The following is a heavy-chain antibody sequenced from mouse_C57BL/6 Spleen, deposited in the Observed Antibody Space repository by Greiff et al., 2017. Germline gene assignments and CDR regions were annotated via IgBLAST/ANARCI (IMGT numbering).Heavy chain of an antibody. CDR1: GYSFTDYN. CDR3: SRAYYSNYVDDAMDY. Sequence: VQLQQSGPELVKPGASVKISCKASGYSFTDYNMNWVKQSHGKSLEWIGVINPNYGTTSYNQQFKGKANLTADQSSSTAYMQLNSLRSADSAVDYCSRAYYSNYVDDAMDYWGQGTSVTVSS. CDR2: INPNYGTT. V-gene: IGHV1-39*01. D-gene: IGHD2-5*01. J-gene: IGHJ4*01.